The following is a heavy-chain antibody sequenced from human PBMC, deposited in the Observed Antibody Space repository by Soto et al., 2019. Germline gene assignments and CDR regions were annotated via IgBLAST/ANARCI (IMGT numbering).Heavy chain of an antibody. CDR2: INAGNGNT. V-gene: IGHV1-3*01. D-gene: IGHD3-22*01. CDR3: ERDPHYYDSIGYCAY. CDR1: GYTFTSYA. J-gene: IGHJ1*01. Sequence: ASVKVSCKASGYTFTSYAMHWVRQAPGQRLEWMGWINAGNGNTKYSQKFQGRVTITRDTSASTAYMELSSLRSKDTAEYYCERDPHYYDSIGYCAYWGQGTRVPVSS.